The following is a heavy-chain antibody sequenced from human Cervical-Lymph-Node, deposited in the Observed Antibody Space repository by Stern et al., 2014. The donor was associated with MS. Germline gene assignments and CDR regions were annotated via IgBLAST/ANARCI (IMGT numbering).Heavy chain of an antibody. D-gene: IGHD3-22*01. J-gene: IGHJ4*02. CDR1: GYTFTSYG. CDR2: ISAYNGNT. CDR3: AKMDGCSGHYCLNFDY. V-gene: IGHV1-18*01. Sequence: VQLVESGAEVKKPGASVKVSCKASGYTFTSYGISWVRQAPGQGLEWMGWISAYNGNTKYAQKLQGRVTMTTDTSTSTAYMELRSLRSDDTAVYYCAKMDGCSGHYCLNFDYWGQGTLVTVSS.